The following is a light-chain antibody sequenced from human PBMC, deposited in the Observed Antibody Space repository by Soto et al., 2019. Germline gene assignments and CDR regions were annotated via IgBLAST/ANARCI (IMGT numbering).Light chain of an antibody. CDR2: AAS. V-gene: IGKV1-39*01. J-gene: IGKJ4*01. CDR1: QSISSY. CDR3: QQSYSTPRT. Sequence: DIQMTQSPSSLSASVGERATITCRASQSISSYLNWYQQKPGQAPRLLIYAASSLQSGVPSRFSGGGSGTDFTRTISSLKPEDFATYYCQQSYSTPRTFGGGTKVEIK.